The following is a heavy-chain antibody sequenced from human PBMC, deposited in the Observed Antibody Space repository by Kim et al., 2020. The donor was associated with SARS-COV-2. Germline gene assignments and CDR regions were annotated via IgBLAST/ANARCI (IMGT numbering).Heavy chain of an antibody. J-gene: IGHJ4*01. V-gene: IGHV4-39*01. CDR2: IFYSGTT. Sequence: SETLSLTCTVSGVSISSRSYYWVWIRQPPGKGLAWIGTIFYSGTTYYNPSLKSRVTISVDTSKNQFSLRLNSVTAADTAVYHFATRDGGNYWG. CDR1: GVSISSRSYY. D-gene: IGHD2-21*01. CDR3: ATRDGGNY.